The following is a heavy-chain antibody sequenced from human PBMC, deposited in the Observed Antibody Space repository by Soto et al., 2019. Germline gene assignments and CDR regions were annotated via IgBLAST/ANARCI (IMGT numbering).Heavy chain of an antibody. J-gene: IGHJ6*02. V-gene: IGHV4-59*01. D-gene: IGHD3-3*01. CDR3: ARDYDFWSGYPSYGMDV. Sequence: ETLSLTCTVSGGSISSYYWSWIRQPPGKGLEWIGYIYYSGSTNYNPSLKSRVTISVDTSKNQFSLKLSSVTAADTAVYYCARDYDFWSGYPSYGMDVWGQGTTVTVSS. CDR2: IYYSGST. CDR1: GGSISSYY.